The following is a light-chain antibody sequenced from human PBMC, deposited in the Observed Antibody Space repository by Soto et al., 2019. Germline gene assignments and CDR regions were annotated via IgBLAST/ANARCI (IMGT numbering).Light chain of an antibody. Sequence: EIVMTQSPATLSVSPGEGATLSCKASQNVYNNLAWYQQRPGQPPRLLIYDASTRATGISARFSGSGYGTEFTLTLSRLQSEDFAVHFCQQCRHWPLTFGGGTKVDI. CDR3: QQCRHWPLT. CDR2: DAS. J-gene: IGKJ4*01. CDR1: QNVYNN. V-gene: IGKV3-15*01.